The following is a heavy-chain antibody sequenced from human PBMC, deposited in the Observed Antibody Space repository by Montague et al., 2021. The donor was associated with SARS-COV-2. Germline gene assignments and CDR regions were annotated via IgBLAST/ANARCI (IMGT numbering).Heavy chain of an antibody. V-gene: IGHV4-39*07. Sequence: SETLSLTCTVSGGSISSGSYYWGWIRQPAGKGLEWIGSIYYSGSTYYNPSLKSRVTISVDTSKNQFSLKLSSVTAADTAVYYCARVGRQQLVRLSGMDVWGQGTTVTVSS. CDR2: IYYSGST. CDR3: ARVGRQQLVRLSGMDV. D-gene: IGHD6-13*01. CDR1: GGSISSGSYY. J-gene: IGHJ6*02.